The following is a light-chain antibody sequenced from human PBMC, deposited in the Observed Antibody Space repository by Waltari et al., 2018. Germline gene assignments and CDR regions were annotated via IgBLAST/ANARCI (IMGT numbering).Light chain of an antibody. V-gene: IGLV2-14*01. CDR1: SSDIGGYNY. CDR2: DVT. J-gene: IGLJ2*01. CDR3: AAWDDSLSGVV. Sequence: QSALTQPVPVSGSPGQSITISCIGTSSDIGGYNYVSWYQQHPGKAPKVMIYDVTKRPSGVSNRFSGSKSGSTASLTISGLRSEDEGDYYCAAWDDSLSGVVFGGGTKLTVL.